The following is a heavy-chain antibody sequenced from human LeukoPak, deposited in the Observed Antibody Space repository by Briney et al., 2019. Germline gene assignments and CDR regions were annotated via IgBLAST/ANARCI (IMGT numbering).Heavy chain of an antibody. CDR2: INTDGSST. CDR3: AKRERERISWYFFDY. CDR1: GFTFSSYW. D-gene: IGHD6-13*01. J-gene: IGHJ4*02. Sequence: GGSLRLSCAASGFTFSSYWMHWVRQAPGKGLVWVSRINTDGSSTSYADSVKGRFTISRDNAKNTLYLQMNSLRAEDTAVYYCAKRERERISWYFFDYWGQGTLVTVSS. V-gene: IGHV3-74*01.